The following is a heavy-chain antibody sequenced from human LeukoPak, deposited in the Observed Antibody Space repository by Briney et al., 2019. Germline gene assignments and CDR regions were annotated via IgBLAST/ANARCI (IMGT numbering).Heavy chain of an antibody. CDR1: GYSISSFY. V-gene: IGHV4-4*07. CDR2: IYTSGST. Sequence: SETLSLTCTVSGYSISSFYWSWIRQPAGKGLEWIGRIYTSGSTKYNPSLKSRVTMSVDTSKNQFSLKLSSVTAADTAVYYCARSDYDGSGSVGAYYYYMDVWGKGTTVTISS. D-gene: IGHD3-10*01. CDR3: ARSDYDGSGSVGAYYYYMDV. J-gene: IGHJ6*03.